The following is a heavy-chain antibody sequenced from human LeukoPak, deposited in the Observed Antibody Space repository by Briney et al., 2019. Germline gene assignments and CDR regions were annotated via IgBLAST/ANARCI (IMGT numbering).Heavy chain of an antibody. Sequence: GGSLRLSCVGSGFTFSRHTMNWVRQAPGKGLEWVSSLSKSSEYVKYVDSVEGRFSMSREDARTSVYLQMHNLRAEDTAVYYCARNPVAGMCWYFDLWGRGTQVTVSS. V-gene: IGHV3-21*01. J-gene: IGHJ2*01. CDR2: LSKSSEYV. D-gene: IGHD6-19*01. CDR1: GFTFSRHT. CDR3: ARNPVAGMCWYFDL.